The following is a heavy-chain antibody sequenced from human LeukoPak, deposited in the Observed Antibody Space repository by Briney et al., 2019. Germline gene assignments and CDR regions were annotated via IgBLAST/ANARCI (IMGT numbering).Heavy chain of an antibody. D-gene: IGHD4-17*01. CDR2: IYHSGST. CDR1: GGSISSSNW. CDR3: ARGRGTVTTYYMDV. V-gene: IGHV4-4*02. Sequence: PSETLSLTCAVSGGSISSSNWWSWVRQPPGKGLEWIGEIYHSGSTNYNPSLKSRVTISVDKSKNQFSLNLSSVTAADTAVYYCARGRGTVTTYYMDVWGKGTTVTVSS. J-gene: IGHJ6*03.